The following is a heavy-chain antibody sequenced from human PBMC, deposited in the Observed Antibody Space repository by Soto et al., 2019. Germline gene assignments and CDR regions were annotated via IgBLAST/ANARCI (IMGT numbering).Heavy chain of an antibody. CDR2: IIPFFAKA. V-gene: IGHV1-69*01. Sequence: QVQLVQSGAEVKKPGSSVKVSCKASGGTFSSYAISWVRQAPGQGLEWMGGIIPFFAKANYAQKFQGRVTITADESTSTAYMELSSLRSEDTAVYYCARSLRTIFGVVITSYYYGMDVWGQGTTVTVSS. J-gene: IGHJ6*02. D-gene: IGHD3-3*01. CDR1: GGTFSSYA. CDR3: ARSLRTIFGVVITSYYYGMDV.